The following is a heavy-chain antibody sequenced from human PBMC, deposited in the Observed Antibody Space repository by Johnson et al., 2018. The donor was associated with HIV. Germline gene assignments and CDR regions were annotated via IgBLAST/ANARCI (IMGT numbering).Heavy chain of an antibody. CDR3: ARAITIVGVGGAFDI. CDR1: GFTFSDHY. D-gene: IGHD3-3*01. Sequence: QLVESGGGLVQPGGSLRLSCAASGFTFSDHYMDWVRQAPGKGLEWVGRIKNKANSYTTEYAASVKGSFTISRDDSKNSLYLQMNSLRAGDTAVYYCARAITIVGVGGAFDIWGQGTMVTVSS. J-gene: IGHJ3*02. V-gene: IGHV3-72*01. CDR2: IKNKANSYTT.